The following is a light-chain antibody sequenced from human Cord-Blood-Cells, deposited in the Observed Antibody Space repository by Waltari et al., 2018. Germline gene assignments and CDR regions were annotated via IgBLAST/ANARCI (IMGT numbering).Light chain of an antibody. CDR2: DAS. Sequence: DIQMTQSPSTLSASVGDRVTITCRASQSISSWLAWYQQKPGKAPKRLIYDASSLESGVPSRVSGSGSATEFNLTISSLQPDDFATDYCQQYNSYLYTFGQGTKLESK. J-gene: IGKJ2*01. V-gene: IGKV1-5*01. CDR1: QSISSW. CDR3: QQYNSYLYT.